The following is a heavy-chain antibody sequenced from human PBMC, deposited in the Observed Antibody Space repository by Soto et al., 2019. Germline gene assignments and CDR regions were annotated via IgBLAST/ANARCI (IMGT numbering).Heavy chain of an antibody. CDR3: AEGKAFDY. CDR1: GFTFSSYA. V-gene: IGHV3-30-3*01. J-gene: IGHJ4*02. D-gene: IGHD3-10*01. CDR2: ISYDGSNK. Sequence: GGSLRLSXAASGFTFSSYAMHWVRQAPGKGLEWVAVISYDGSNKYYADSVKGRFTISRDNSKNTLYLQMNSLRAEDTAVYYCAEGKAFDYWGQGTLVTVSS.